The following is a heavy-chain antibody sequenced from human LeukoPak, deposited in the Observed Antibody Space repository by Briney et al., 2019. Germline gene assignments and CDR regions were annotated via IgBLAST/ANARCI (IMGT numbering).Heavy chain of an antibody. CDR1: GGTFSSYA. D-gene: IGHD3-10*01. V-gene: IGHV1-69*05. J-gene: IGHJ5*02. Sequence: GASVEVSCKASGGTFSSYAISWVRQAPGQGLEWMGGIIPIFGTANYAQKFQGRVTITTDESTSTAYMELSSLRSEDTAVYYCARENYGSGSYYNNWFDPWGQGTLVTVSS. CDR3: ARENYGSGSYYNNWFDP. CDR2: IIPIFGTA.